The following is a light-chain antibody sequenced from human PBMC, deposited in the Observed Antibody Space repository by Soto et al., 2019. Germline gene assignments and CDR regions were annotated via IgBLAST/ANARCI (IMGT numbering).Light chain of an antibody. CDR2: DAS. CDR3: QRGDI. Sequence: EIVLTQSPATLSLSPGERATLSCRASQSVSSKLAWYQQKPGQAPRLLIYDASNRATGIPARFSGSGSGTDFTLTISRLEPEDFAVYYCQRGDILGQGTRLEIK. V-gene: IGKV3-11*01. J-gene: IGKJ5*01. CDR1: QSVSSK.